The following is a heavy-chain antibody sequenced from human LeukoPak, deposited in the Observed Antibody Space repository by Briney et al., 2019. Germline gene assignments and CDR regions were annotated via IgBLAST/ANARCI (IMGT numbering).Heavy chain of an antibody. CDR2: MNPNSGGT. D-gene: IGHD2-15*01. Sequence: ASVKVSCKASGYTFTGYYIHWVRQAPGQGLEWMGWMNPNSGGTIYAQKFQGRVTMTSDTSISTAYMELSWLRSDDTASYYCARDRVVGLGIDNAFDIWGHGTMVTVSS. V-gene: IGHV1-2*02. J-gene: IGHJ3*02. CDR3: ARDRVVGLGIDNAFDI. CDR1: GYTFTGYY.